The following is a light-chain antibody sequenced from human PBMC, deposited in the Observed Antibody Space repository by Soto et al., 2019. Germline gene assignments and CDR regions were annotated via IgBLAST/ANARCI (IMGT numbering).Light chain of an antibody. CDR1: HTVANF. J-gene: IGKJ4*01. CDR2: DVS. V-gene: IGKV3-11*01. Sequence: DTELIQSPATLSLSPGERATLSCRASHTVANFLARYQHKAGQAPRLLIFDVSNRATGIPARFSGSGSGSDLTLTIRSLEPDEFAVYYCQQRSNWPPTLGGGTNVEIK. CDR3: QQRSNWPPT.